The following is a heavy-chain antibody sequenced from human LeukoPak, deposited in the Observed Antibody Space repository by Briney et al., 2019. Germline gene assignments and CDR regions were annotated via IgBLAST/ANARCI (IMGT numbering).Heavy chain of an antibody. CDR1: GFTFSAYT. V-gene: IGHV3-66*01. D-gene: IGHD6-19*01. CDR2: IYSGGST. J-gene: IGHJ4*02. CDR3: ASAGVAGTRYYYFDY. Sequence: GGSLRLSCAASGFTFSAYTLHWVRQAPGKGLEWVSVIYSGGSTYYADSVKGRFTISRDNSKNTLYLQMNSLRAEDTAVYYCASAGVAGTRYYYFDYWGQGTLVTVSS.